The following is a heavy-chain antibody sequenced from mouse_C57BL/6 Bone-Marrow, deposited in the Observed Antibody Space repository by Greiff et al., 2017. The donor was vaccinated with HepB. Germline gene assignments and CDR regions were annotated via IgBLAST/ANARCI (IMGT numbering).Heavy chain of an antibody. Sequence: EVQLVESGGGLVQPGASLRLSCAASGFTFNDYQMSWVRQAPGKAPEWLALIRNKANGYTTEYTASVKGRFTISRDNSQNILYLQMNTLRAEDSATYYCVKALSSGSSYPWFAYWGQGTLVTVSA. CDR2: IRNKANGYTT. CDR3: VKALSSGSSYPWFAY. CDR1: GFTFNDYQ. V-gene: IGHV7-4*01. J-gene: IGHJ3*01. D-gene: IGHD1-1*01.